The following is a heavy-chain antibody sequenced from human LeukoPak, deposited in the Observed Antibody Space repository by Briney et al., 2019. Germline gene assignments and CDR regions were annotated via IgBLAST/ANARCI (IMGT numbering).Heavy chain of an antibody. Sequence: PSETLSLTCTVSGGSISSYYWSWIRQPPGKGLEWIGYIYYSGSTNYNPSLKSRVTISVDTSKNQFSLKLSSVTAADTAVYYCARDSRDESWYFDLWGRGTLVTVSS. D-gene: IGHD5-24*01. CDR1: GGSISSYY. J-gene: IGHJ2*01. CDR3: ARDSRDESWYFDL. CDR2: IYYSGST. V-gene: IGHV4-59*01.